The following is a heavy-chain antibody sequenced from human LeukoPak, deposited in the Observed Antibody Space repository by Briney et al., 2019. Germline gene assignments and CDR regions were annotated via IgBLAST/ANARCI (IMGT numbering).Heavy chain of an antibody. CDR3: ARGSGDQDAFDI. CDR2: IYYSGST. V-gene: IGHV4-31*03. CDR1: GGSISSGGYY. Sequence: SETLSLNCTVSGGSISSGGYYWSWIRQHPGKGLEWIGYIYYSGSTYYNPSLKSRVTISVDTSKNQFSLKLSSVTAADTAVYYCARGSGDQDAFDIWGQGTMVTVSS. J-gene: IGHJ3*02. D-gene: IGHD6-25*01.